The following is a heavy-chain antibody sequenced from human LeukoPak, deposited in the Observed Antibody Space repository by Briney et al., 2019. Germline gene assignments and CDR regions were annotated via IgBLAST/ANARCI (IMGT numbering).Heavy chain of an antibody. CDR1: GFTFDEYA. D-gene: IGHD3-10*01. V-gene: IGHV3-43*02. CDR3: AKGHGSGTGGFEY. Sequence: GGSLRLSCAASGFTFDEYAMDWVRQAPGMGLEWLSLISGDSIYTYYADSVKGRFTISRDNSKNSLYLQMNTLRTEDNALYYCAKGHGSGTGGFEYWGHGTLVTVSS. CDR2: ISGDSIYT. J-gene: IGHJ4*01.